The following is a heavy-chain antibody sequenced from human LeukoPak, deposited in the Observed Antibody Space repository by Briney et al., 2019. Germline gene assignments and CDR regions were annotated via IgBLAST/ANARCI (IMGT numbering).Heavy chain of an antibody. CDR1: GFTFSTYE. CDR3: VVITWDY. CDR2: TSSSGSTI. J-gene: IGHJ4*02. D-gene: IGHD3-22*01. V-gene: IGHV3-48*03. Sequence: TGGSLRLSCAASGFTFSTYEMNWVRQAPGKGLEWVSYTSSSGSTIYYADSVKGRFTISRDNAENSLYLQMNSLRAEDTAIYYCVVITWDYWGQGTLVTVSS.